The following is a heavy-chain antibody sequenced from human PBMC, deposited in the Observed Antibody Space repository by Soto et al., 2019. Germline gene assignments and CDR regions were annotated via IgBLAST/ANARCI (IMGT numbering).Heavy chain of an antibody. CDR1: GFTFSSYC. V-gene: IGHV3-30*18. Sequence: GGSLRLSCAASGFTFSSYCIHWVRQAPGKGLEWVAVISYDGINKYYADSVKGRFTISRDNSKNTLYLQMNSLRAEDTAVYYCAKEGATCGDCSSGSLTASFGLLGTRKKLGLIMDVLGQGTTVTVSS. D-gene: IGHD2-15*01. CDR2: ISYDGINK. CDR3: AKEGATCGDCSSGSLTASFGLLGTRKKLGLIMDV. J-gene: IGHJ6*02.